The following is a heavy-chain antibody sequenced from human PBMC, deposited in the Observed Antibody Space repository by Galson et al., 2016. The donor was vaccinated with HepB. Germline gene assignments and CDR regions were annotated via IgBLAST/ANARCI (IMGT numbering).Heavy chain of an antibody. D-gene: IGHD6-19*01. J-gene: IGHJ3*02. Sequence: SLRLSCAASGFSISIYSMNWVRQAPGKGLEWVSAIRGSGTGTSYTHSVKGRFTISRDNSKNTLYLQMNSLRAEDAAVYYCAKIRHVGYNSGWGGSFDIWGRGTMITVSS. CDR1: GFSISIYS. V-gene: IGHV3-23*01. CDR2: IRGSGTGT. CDR3: AKIRHVGYNSGWGGSFDI.